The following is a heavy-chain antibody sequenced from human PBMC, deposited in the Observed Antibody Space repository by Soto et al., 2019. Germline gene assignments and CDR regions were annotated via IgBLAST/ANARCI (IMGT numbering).Heavy chain of an antibody. CDR3: TTIMVRGVIDY. CDR2: IKSKTDGGTT. D-gene: IGHD3-10*01. V-gene: IGHV3-15*01. CDR1: GFTFSSYA. J-gene: IGHJ4*02. Sequence: EVQLLESGGGLVQPGGSLRLSCAASGFTFSSYAMSWVRQAPGKGLEWVGRIKSKTDGGTTDYAAPVKGRFTISRDDSKNTLYLQMNSLKTEDTAVYYCTTIMVRGVIDYWGQGTLVTVSS.